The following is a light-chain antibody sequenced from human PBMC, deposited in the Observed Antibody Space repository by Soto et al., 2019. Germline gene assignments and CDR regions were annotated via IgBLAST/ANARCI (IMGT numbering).Light chain of an antibody. J-gene: IGKJ4*01. Sequence: DIQMTPSPSSLSASVGDRVTITCRASQSISTYLNWYQQKLGKAPKLLIYGASSLQSGVPSRFSGSGAGTDFTLTISSLQPEDFATYYCQQSYSTPLTFGGGTKVDIK. CDR1: QSISTY. CDR3: QQSYSTPLT. V-gene: IGKV1-39*01. CDR2: GAS.